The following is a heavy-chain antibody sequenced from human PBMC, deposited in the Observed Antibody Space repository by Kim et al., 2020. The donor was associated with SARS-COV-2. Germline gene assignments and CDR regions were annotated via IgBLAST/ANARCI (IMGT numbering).Heavy chain of an antibody. V-gene: IGHV3-49*03. D-gene: IGHD5-12*01. Sequence: GGSLRLSCTASGFTFGDYAMSWFRQAPGKGLEWVGFIRSKAYGGTTEYAASVKGRFTISRDDSKSIAYLQMNSLKTEDTAVYYCTRIAVATIGVHFDYWGQGTLVTVSS. CDR3: TRIAVATIGVHFDY. CDR1: GFTFGDYA. CDR2: IRSKAYGGTT. J-gene: IGHJ4*02.